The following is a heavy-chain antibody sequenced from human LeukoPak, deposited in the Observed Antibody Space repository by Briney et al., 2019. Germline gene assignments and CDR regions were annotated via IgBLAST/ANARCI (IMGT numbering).Heavy chain of an antibody. CDR1: GYTFTSYG. V-gene: IGHV1-18*01. CDR2: ISAYNGNT. CDR3: ARGGRRTHYYDSSGYLSY. J-gene: IGHJ4*02. Sequence: ASVKVSCKASGYTFTSYGISWVRQAPGQGLEWMGWISAYNGNTNYTQKLQGRVTMTTDTSTSTAYMELRSLRSDGTAVYYCARGGRRTHYYDSSGYLSYRGQGTLVTVSS. D-gene: IGHD3-22*01.